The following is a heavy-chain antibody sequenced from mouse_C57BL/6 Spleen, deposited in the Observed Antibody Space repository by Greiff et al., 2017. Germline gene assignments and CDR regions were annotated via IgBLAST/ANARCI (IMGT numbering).Heavy chain of an antibody. CDR2: IDPSDSET. Sequence: QVQLQQPGAELVRPGSSVKLSCKASGYTFTSYWMHWVKQRPIQGLEWIGNIDPSDSETHYNQKFKDKATLTVDKSSSTAYMQLSRLTSEDSAVYYCARGGYDYDVWFAYWGQGTLVTVSA. J-gene: IGHJ3*01. V-gene: IGHV1-52*01. CDR3: ARGGYDYDVWFAY. D-gene: IGHD2-4*01. CDR1: GYTFTSYW.